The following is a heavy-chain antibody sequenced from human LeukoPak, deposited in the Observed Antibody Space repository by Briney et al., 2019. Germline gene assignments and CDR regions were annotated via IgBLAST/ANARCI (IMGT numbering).Heavy chain of an antibody. Sequence: GGSLRLXCVAPGFTFSNYWMSWVRQAPGKGLEWVANIKADGSEKYSVDSVKGRFTISRDNAKNSLYLQMNNLRVEDTAVYFCATSQTTSGRYGNAFDIWGQGTLVTVSS. CDR1: GFTFSNYW. V-gene: IGHV3-7*01. D-gene: IGHD6-19*01. CDR2: IKADGSEK. CDR3: ATSQTTSGRYGNAFDI. J-gene: IGHJ3*02.